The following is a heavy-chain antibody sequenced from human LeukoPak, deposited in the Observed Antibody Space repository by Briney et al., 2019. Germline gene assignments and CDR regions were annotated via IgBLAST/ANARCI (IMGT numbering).Heavy chain of an antibody. V-gene: IGHV3-7*01. J-gene: IGHJ3*01. CDR1: DFSFSTNW. D-gene: IGHD1-26*01. CDR3: ARDASSGTYFSYAFDV. Sequence: GGSLRLSCAASDFSFSTNWMSWVRQAPGKGLEWVANIKQDGSEGYYVDSVKGRFTISRDNAKNSLYLQMNTLRAEDTAIYYCARDASSGTYFSYAFDVWGLGTMVTVSS. CDR2: IKQDGSEG.